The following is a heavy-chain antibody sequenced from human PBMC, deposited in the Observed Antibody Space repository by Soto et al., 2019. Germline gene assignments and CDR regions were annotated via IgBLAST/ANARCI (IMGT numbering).Heavy chain of an antibody. CDR2: IYTGGST. V-gene: IGHV4-4*07. Sequence: SETLSLTCTVSGGSISNYYWSWIRQPAGKGLEWIGRIYTGGSTNYNPSLKNRVTMSIDTSKNQFSLRLTSVTAPDTAVYFCARVSCNYYGSGSYSLHYWGQGTLVTVYS. D-gene: IGHD3-10*01. CDR1: GGSISNYY. J-gene: IGHJ4*02. CDR3: ARVSCNYYGSGSYSLHY.